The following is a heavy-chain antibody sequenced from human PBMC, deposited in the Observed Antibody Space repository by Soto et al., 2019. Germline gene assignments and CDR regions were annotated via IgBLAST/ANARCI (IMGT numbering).Heavy chain of an antibody. V-gene: IGHV4-59*11. D-gene: IGHD6-13*01. Sequence: SETLSLTCTVSGGSINNHYWSWIRQPPGKGLEWIGYIYYSGSTNYNPSLKSRVTISVDTSKNQFSLKLSSVTAADTAVYYCARDQGVEQPLDYWGQGTLVTVSS. CDR2: IYYSGST. J-gene: IGHJ4*02. CDR3: ARDQGVEQPLDY. CDR1: GGSINNHY.